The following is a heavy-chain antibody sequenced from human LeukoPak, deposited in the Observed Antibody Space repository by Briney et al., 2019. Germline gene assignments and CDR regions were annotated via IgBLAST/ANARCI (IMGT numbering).Heavy chain of an antibody. CDR1: GYTFTSYY. CDR2: INPSGGST. Sequence: ASVKVSCKASGYTFTSYYMHWVRQAPGQGLEWMGIINPSGGSTSYAQKFQGRVTMTRDMSTSTVYMELSSLRSEDTAVYYCARDTPGYCSGGSCSGGWFDPWGQGTLVTVSS. CDR3: ARDTPGYCSGGSCSGGWFDP. J-gene: IGHJ5*02. V-gene: IGHV1-46*01. D-gene: IGHD2-15*01.